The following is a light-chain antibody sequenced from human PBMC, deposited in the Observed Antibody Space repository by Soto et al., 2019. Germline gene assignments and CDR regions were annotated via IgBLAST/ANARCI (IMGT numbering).Light chain of an antibody. CDR3: CSYAGSSTYV. Sequence: QSVLTQPRSVSGSPGQSVTISCTGTSSDVGGYNYVSWYQEHPGKAPKVMIYDVSKRPSGVPDRFSGSKSGNTASLTISGLQAEDEADYYCCSYAGSSTYVFGSATKVTVL. CDR2: DVS. CDR1: SSDVGGYNY. J-gene: IGLJ1*01. V-gene: IGLV2-11*01.